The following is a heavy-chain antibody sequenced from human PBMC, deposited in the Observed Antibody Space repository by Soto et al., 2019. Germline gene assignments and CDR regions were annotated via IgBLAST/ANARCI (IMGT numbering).Heavy chain of an antibody. D-gene: IGHD2-15*01. CDR2: ISYDGNNK. CDR3: ARDFPGSCYSRYYYYYGMDV. V-gene: IGHV3-30*03. Sequence: GGSLRLSCAASGFTFSSYGMRWVRQAPGKGLEWVAVISYDGNNKYYADSVKGRFTISRDNSKNTLYLQMNSLRAEDTAVYYCARDFPGSCYSRYYYYYGMDVWGQGTTVTVS. CDR1: GFTFSSYG. J-gene: IGHJ6*02.